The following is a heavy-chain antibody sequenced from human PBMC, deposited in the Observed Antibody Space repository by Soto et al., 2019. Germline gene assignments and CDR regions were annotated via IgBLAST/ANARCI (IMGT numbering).Heavy chain of an antibody. CDR3: ARDSRVRGDCYSCFPNFDY. D-gene: IGHD2-21*02. Sequence: GGSLRLSCAASGFTFSSYGMHWVRQAPGKGLEWVAVIWYDGSNKYYADSVKGRFTISRDNSKNTLYLQMNSLRAEDTAVYYCARDSRVRGDCYSCFPNFDYWGQGTLVTVSS. J-gene: IGHJ4*02. CDR2: IWYDGSNK. V-gene: IGHV3-33*01. CDR1: GFTFSSYG.